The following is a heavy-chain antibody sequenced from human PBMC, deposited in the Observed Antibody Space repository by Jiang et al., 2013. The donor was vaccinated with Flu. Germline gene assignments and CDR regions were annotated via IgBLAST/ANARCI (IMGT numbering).Heavy chain of an antibody. CDR2: IEYSGNT. V-gene: IGHV4-31*03. Sequence: GPGLVKSSLTLSLTCTVSGDSISRSGFFWNWIRHHPGKGLEWIGYIEYSGNTYYNPSLKSRLTISRDTSKNQFSLRLTSVTAADTAVYYCARHTVRYGVVTASYFQHWGQGTLVTVSS. CDR3: ARHTVRYGVVTASYFQH. D-gene: IGHD2-21*02. CDR1: GDSISRSGFF. J-gene: IGHJ1*01.